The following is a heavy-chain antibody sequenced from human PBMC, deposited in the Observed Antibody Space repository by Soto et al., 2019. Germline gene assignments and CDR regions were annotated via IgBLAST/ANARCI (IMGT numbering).Heavy chain of an antibody. CDR3: ARVAYGNGWIFDY. Sequence: GGSLRLSCAASGFTFSAYWMSWVRQAPGKGLVWVANIKQDGSEKYYVDSVKGRFTLSRDNAKNSLQLQMNSLRAEDTAIYFCARVAYGNGWIFDYWGQGTLVTVSS. V-gene: IGHV3-7*01. CDR1: GFTFSAYW. J-gene: IGHJ4*01. CDR2: IKQDGSEK. D-gene: IGHD6-19*01.